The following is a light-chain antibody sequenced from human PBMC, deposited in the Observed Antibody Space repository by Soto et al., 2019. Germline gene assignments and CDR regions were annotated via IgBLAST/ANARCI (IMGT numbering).Light chain of an antibody. CDR1: SSDIGAGYD. CDR3: QSYDSRLGGSKGV. J-gene: IGLJ3*02. CDR2: SNI. V-gene: IGLV1-40*01. Sequence: QSVLTQPPSMSGAPGQRVTISCTGSSSDIGAGYDVHWYQQFPGTAPKLLIYSNINRPSGVPDRFSGSKSGTSASLAITGLQPEDEADYYCQSYDSRLGGSKGVFGGGTKVTVL.